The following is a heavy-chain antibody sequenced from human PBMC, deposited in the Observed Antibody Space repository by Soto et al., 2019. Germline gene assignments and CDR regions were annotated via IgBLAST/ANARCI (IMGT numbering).Heavy chain of an antibody. J-gene: IGHJ6*02. CDR3: ARVPNSSSWYYYYGMDV. CDR2: TYYRSKWYN. D-gene: IGHD6-13*01. Sequence: SQTLSLTCAVSGDSVPSNSAAWNWIRQSPSRGLEWLGRTYYRSKWYNDYAVSVKSRITINPDTSKNQFSLQLNSVTPEDTAVYYCARVPNSSSWYYYYGMDVWGQGATVTVSS. CDR1: GDSVPSNSAA. V-gene: IGHV6-1*01.